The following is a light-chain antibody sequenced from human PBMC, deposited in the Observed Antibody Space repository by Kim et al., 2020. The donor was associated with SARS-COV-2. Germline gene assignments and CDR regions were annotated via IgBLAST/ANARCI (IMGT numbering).Light chain of an antibody. Sequence: ASVGDRVTSTCRASQSISSWLTWYQQKPGKAPKLLIYKASSLERGVPSRFSGSGSGTEFTLTISSLQPDDFATYYCQQYNSYAYTFGQGTKLEI. CDR3: QQYNSYAYT. CDR2: KAS. J-gene: IGKJ2*01. CDR1: QSISSW. V-gene: IGKV1-5*03.